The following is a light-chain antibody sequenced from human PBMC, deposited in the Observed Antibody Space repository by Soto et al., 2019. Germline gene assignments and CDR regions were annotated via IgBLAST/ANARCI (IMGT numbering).Light chain of an antibody. CDR2: DSS. J-gene: IGKJ2*01. V-gene: IGKV3-11*01. Sequence: ELVLTQSPATLSLSPGESATLSCRASQSVAGYLAWYQQKPGQGPRLLIYDSSTRATGTPARFRGSGSGTXFTLTIXSLEPXDXXXYICQHRSNWRMYTFGQGTKLEIK. CDR3: QHRSNWRMYT. CDR1: QSVAGY.